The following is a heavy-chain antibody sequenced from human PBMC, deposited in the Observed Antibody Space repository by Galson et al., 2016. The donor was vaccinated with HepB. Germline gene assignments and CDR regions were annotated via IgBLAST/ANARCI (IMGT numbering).Heavy chain of an antibody. CDR3: ASSRYDFWRRGMDV. CDR2: IKQDGSEK. CDR1: GFTFSSYW. Sequence: SLRLSCAASGFTFSSYWMSWVRQAPGKGLEWVANIKQDGSEKYYVDSVKGRFTISRDNAKNSLYLQMNSLRAEDTAVYYCASSRYDFWRRGMDVWGQGTTVTVSS. D-gene: IGHD3-3*01. V-gene: IGHV3-7*03. J-gene: IGHJ6*02.